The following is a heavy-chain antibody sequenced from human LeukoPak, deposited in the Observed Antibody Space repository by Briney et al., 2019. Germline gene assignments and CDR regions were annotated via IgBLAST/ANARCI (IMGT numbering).Heavy chain of an antibody. V-gene: IGHV4-59*01. CDR1: GGSSSSYY. Sequence: SETLSLTCTVSGGSSSSYYWGWIRQPPGKGLEWSGYIYYSGSTNYNPSLKSRVTISVDTSKNQFSLKLSSVTAADTAVYYCAAGGPIDDDFDIWGQGTMVTLSP. J-gene: IGHJ3*02. CDR3: AAGGPIDDDFDI. CDR2: IYYSGST. D-gene: IGHD3-16*02.